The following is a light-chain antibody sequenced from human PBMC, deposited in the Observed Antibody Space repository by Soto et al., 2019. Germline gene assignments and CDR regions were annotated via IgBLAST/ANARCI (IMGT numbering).Light chain of an antibody. Sequence: DIQMTQSPSSLSASVGDRVTITCRASQSISNYLNWYQQKPGKAPKLLIYDASNLESGVSSRFSGSGSGTDFTFTISSLRPEDVATYFCQQYDSLPLTFGGGTKVDIK. CDR1: QSISNY. J-gene: IGKJ4*01. CDR2: DAS. V-gene: IGKV1-33*01. CDR3: QQYDSLPLT.